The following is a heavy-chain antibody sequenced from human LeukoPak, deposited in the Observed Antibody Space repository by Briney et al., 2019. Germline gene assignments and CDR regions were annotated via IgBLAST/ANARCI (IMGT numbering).Heavy chain of an antibody. V-gene: IGHV3-30-3*01. J-gene: IGHJ4*02. CDR1: GFTFSSYA. Sequence: GRSLRLSCAASGFTFSSYAMHWVRQAPGKGLEWVAVISYDGSNKYYADSVKGRFTISRDNSKNTLYLQMNSLRAEDTAVYYCARDRTALAAAGTPFDYWGQGTLVTVSS. CDR3: ARDRTALAAAGTPFDY. D-gene: IGHD6-13*01. CDR2: ISYDGSNK.